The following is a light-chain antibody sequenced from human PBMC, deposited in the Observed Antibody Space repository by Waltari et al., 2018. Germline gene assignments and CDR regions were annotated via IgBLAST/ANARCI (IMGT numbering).Light chain of an antibody. V-gene: IGKV3-15*01. CDR1: QSVSSN. CDR2: GAS. J-gene: IGKJ1*01. CDR3: QQYNQWPPWT. Sequence: EIVMTQSPATLSVSPGGRATLSCRASQSVSSNLAWYQQRPGQAPRILIYGASTRATGIPARLSSSGSGTEFTLTISSLQSEDFAVYYCQQYNQWPPWTFGQGTKVEIK.